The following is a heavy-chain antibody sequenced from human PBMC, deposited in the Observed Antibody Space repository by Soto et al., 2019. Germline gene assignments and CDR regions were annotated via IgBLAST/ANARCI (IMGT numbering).Heavy chain of an antibody. V-gene: IGHV3-23*01. CDR2: ITDSGAAS. CDR3: ARDLSVVFDY. CDR1: GITFIKYS. J-gene: IGHJ4*02. D-gene: IGHD2-15*01. Sequence: HPXGSLGLSCTAIGITFIKYSLRGVRQAPGKGLEWVSAITDSGAASHYADSVKGRFTVSRDNSKNTLYLQMNSLRADDTAVYYCARDLSVVFDYWGQGTLVTVSS.